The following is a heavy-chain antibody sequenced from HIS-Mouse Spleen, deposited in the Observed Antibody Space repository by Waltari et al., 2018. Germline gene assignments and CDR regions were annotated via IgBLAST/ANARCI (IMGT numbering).Heavy chain of an antibody. CDR2: IYYSGST. J-gene: IGHJ2*01. CDR1: GGSISSSSYY. V-gene: IGHV4-39*07. Sequence: QLQLQESGPGLVKPSETLSLTCTVSGGSISSSSYYWGLIRQPPGKGLEWIGGIYYSGSTYYNPPLKSRVTISVDTSKNQFSLKLSSVTAADTAVYYCAREIPYSSSWYDWYFDLWGRGTLVTVSS. CDR3: AREIPYSSSWYDWYFDL. D-gene: IGHD6-13*01.